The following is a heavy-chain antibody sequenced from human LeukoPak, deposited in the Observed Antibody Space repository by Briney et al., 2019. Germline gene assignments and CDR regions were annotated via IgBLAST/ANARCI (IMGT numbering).Heavy chain of an antibody. V-gene: IGHV4-59*12. CDR1: GGSISSNY. Sequence: PSETLSLTSTVSGGSISSNYWSWLRQPPGKGLEWIGYIYYSGSTNYNPSLKSRAMITVATSNTLFTLMLSPVSAAAAAGYFSARVRAEWEPDDAFDVWGQGTMVTVSS. D-gene: IGHD1-26*01. J-gene: IGHJ3*01. CDR2: IYYSGST. CDR3: ARVRAEWEPDDAFDV.